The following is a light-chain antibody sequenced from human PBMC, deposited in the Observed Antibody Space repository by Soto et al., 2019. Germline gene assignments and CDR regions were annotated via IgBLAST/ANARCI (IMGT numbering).Light chain of an antibody. CDR2: DAS. CDR3: QQYDRYSHT. V-gene: IGKV1-5*01. Sequence: DIQMTQSPSTLSASIGDRVTITCRASQSVSSWLAWYQQIPGKAPKLLIYDASNLESGVPSRFSGSGSGTEFTLTINSLQPDDFATYYCQQYDRYSHTFGRGTKLEIK. J-gene: IGKJ2*01. CDR1: QSVSSW.